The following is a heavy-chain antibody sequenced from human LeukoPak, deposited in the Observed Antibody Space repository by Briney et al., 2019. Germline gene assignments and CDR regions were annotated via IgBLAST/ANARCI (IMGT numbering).Heavy chain of an antibody. CDR1: GFTFSSYA. J-gene: IGHJ6*02. CDR2: ISVIGGST. V-gene: IGHV3-23*01. Sequence: GGSLRLSCAASGFTFSSYAMSWVRQAPGKGLEWVSSISVIGGSTYYADSVRGRFTISRDNSKNTLYLQMNSLRAEDTAVYYCAAAYFGMDQYYYGTDVWGQGTTVTVSS. D-gene: IGHD3-16*01. CDR3: AAAYFGMDQYYYGTDV.